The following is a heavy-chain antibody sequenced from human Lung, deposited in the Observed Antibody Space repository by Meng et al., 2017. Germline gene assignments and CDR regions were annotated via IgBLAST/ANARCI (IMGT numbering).Heavy chain of an antibody. CDR1: GYTFPDYW. CDR3: ARDEDISAAGKLFGDY. V-gene: IGHV1-2*06. CDR2: INPKSGDT. J-gene: IGHJ4*02. Sequence: GRLVEAGGEVKKPGASVKVSCKASGYTFPDYWLHWVRRAPGQGLEWMGRINPKSGDTHYAQRFQGRVTMTGDTSISTAYMELSGLGSDDTAMYYCARDEDISAAGKLFGDYWGQGTLVTVSS. D-gene: IGHD6-13*01.